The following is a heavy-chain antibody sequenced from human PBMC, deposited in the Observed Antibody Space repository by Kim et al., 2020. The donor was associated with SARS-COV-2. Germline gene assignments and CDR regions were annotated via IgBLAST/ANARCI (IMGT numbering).Heavy chain of an antibody. CDR3: ARDIKMSWDYGGQKDAFDI. V-gene: IGHV4-34*01. J-gene: IGHJ3*02. CDR2: INHSGST. D-gene: IGHD4-17*01. Sequence: SETLSLTCAVYGGSFSGYYWSWIRQPPGKGLEWIGEINHSGSTNYNPSLKSRVTISVDTSKNQFSLKLSSVTAADTAVYYCARDIKMSWDYGGQKDAFDIWGQGTMVTVSS. CDR1: GGSFSGYY.